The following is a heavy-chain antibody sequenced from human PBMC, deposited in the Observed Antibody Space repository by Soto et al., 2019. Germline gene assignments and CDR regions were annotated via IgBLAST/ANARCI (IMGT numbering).Heavy chain of an antibody. D-gene: IGHD2-2*01. CDR3: ARRCSSTSCYPLSGYYGMDV. Sequence: VRQMPGKGLEWMGIIYPGDSHTRYGPSFQGQVTISADKSISTAYLQWSSLKASDTAMYYCARRCSSTSCYPLSGYYGMDVWGQGTSVTVSS. J-gene: IGHJ6*02. CDR2: IYPGDSHT. V-gene: IGHV5-51*01.